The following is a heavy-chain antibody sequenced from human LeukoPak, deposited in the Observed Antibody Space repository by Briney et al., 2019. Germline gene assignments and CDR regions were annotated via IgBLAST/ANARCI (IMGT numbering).Heavy chain of an antibody. D-gene: IGHD6-13*01. CDR2: ISSSGSTI. CDR3: AKEGGAAAGDYFQH. V-gene: IGHV3-11*01. J-gene: IGHJ1*01. Sequence: GGSLRLSCAASGFTFSDYYMSWIRQAPGKGLEWVSYISSSGSTIYYADSVKGRFTISRDNSKNTLYLQMNSLRAEDTAVYYCAKEGGAAAGDYFQHWGQGTLVTVSS. CDR1: GFTFSDYY.